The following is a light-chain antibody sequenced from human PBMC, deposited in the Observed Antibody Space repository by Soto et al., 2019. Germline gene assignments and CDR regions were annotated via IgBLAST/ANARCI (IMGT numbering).Light chain of an antibody. V-gene: IGLV2-14*01. CDR3: TSYTSSNTHV. Sequence: QPALTPPASVYGSPGQSITISCTGTSSDVGGYNYVSWLQQHPGKVPKLIIYDVSSRPSGVSNRFSGSKSGNTASLTISGLQAEDEADYYCTSYTSSNTHVFGGGTKVTVL. CDR2: DVS. J-gene: IGLJ1*01. CDR1: SSDVGGYNY.